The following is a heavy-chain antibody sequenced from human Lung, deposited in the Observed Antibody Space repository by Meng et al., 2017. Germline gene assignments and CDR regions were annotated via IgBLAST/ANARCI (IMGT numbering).Heavy chain of an antibody. J-gene: IGHJ4*02. CDR3: ARGPTTMAHDFDY. V-gene: IGHV4-34*01. CDR1: RGSFSDYY. D-gene: IGHD4-11*01. CDR2: INHSGST. Sequence: LQQWWAGMLQPSETLSLTCVVSRGSFSDYYCGWFRHPPGKGLEWIGEINHSGSTNYNPSLESRATISVDTSQNNLSLKLSSVTAADSAVYYCARGPTTMAHDFDYWGQGTLVTVSS.